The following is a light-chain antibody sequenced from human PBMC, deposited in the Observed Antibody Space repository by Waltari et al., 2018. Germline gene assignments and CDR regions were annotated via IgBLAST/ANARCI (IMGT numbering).Light chain of an antibody. Sequence: DIQMTQSPSSLSASVGDRVVITCRASQTISSFLNWYQHKAGQAPKLLIYAASSLQSGVPSRFRGSRSVTDFTLTISSLQPEDFATYYCQQSYITPQTFGQGTKVEIK. CDR2: AAS. J-gene: IGKJ1*01. CDR3: QQSYITPQT. V-gene: IGKV1-39*01. CDR1: QTISSF.